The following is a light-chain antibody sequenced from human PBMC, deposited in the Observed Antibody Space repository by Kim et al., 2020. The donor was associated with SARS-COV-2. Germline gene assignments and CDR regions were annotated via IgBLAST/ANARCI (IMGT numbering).Light chain of an antibody. Sequence: PGGTVTLTGGSSTGAVTCGQHPYRYQQKPGQAPRTMIYNTSNKHSWTPARLSGSLLGGKAALTVSGALPEDEAEYYCWLYYDGYRIFGGGTQLTVL. CDR1: TGAVTCGQH. CDR3: WLYYDGYRI. J-gene: IGLJ2*01. V-gene: IGLV7-46*01. CDR2: NTS.